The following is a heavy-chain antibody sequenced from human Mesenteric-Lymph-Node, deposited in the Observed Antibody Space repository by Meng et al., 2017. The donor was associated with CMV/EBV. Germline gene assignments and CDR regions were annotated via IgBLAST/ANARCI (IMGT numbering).Heavy chain of an antibody. V-gene: IGHV3-48*04. CDR3: ASRTSSSSGIDC. CDR1: GFTFSSYA. CDR2: IGTSGSSI. D-gene: IGHD6-6*01. J-gene: IGHJ4*02. Sequence: GESLKISCAVSGFTFSSYAMGWVRQAPGKGLEWVSYIGTSGSSIYYADSVRGRFTISRDDAKNSLYLQMNSLRAEDTAVYYCASRTSSSSGIDCWGRGTLVTVSS.